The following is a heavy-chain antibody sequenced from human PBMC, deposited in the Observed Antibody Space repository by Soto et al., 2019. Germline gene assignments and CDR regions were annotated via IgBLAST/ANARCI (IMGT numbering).Heavy chain of an antibody. CDR1: GFTFSSYG. V-gene: IGHV3-33*01. Sequence: EGSLRLSCAASGFTFSSYGMHWVRQAPGKGLEWVAVIWYDGSNKYYADSVKGRFTISRDNSKNTLYLQMNSLRAEDTAVYYCARPPHSESRMDYYYYYMDVWGKGTTVTVSS. J-gene: IGHJ6*03. D-gene: IGHD3-10*01. CDR2: IWYDGSNK. CDR3: ARPPHSESRMDYYYYYMDV.